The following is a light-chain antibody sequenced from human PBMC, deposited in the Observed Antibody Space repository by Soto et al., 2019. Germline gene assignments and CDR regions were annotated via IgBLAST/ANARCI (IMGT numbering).Light chain of an antibody. Sequence: QSALTQPASVSGSPGQSITISCTGTSSDVGGYNYVSWYQQHPGKAPKLMIYDVSNRPSGVSNRFSVSKSGNTASLTISGLQAEDEADYYCSSYTSSSTLKGVFGSGTKLTVL. V-gene: IGLV2-14*01. J-gene: IGLJ1*01. CDR2: DVS. CDR3: SSYTSSSTLKGV. CDR1: SSDVGGYNY.